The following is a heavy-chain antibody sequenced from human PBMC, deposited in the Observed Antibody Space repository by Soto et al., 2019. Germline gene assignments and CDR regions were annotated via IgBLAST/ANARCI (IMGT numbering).Heavy chain of an antibody. CDR1: GGTFSSYA. CDR2: IIPIFGTA. V-gene: IGHV1-69*13. D-gene: IGHD1-26*01. Sequence: SVKVSCKASGGTFSSYAISWVRQAPGQGLEWMGEIIPIFGTANYAQKFQGRVTITADESTSTAYMELSSLRSEDTAVYYCASPGVGATTGPGYYYYGMDVWGQGTTVTVSS. CDR3: ASPGVGATTGPGYYYYGMDV. J-gene: IGHJ6*02.